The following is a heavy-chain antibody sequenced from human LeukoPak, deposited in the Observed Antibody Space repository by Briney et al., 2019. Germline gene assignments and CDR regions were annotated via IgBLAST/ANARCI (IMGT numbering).Heavy chain of an antibody. V-gene: IGHV3-11*04. CDR3: ASGHGSYTYYYYYMDV. CDR2: ISSSGSTI. CDR1: GFTFSDYY. Sequence: GRSLRLSCAASGFTFSDYYMSWIRQAPGKGLEWVSYISSSGSTIYYADSVKGRFTISRDNSKNTLYLQMNSLRAEDTAVYYCASGHGSYTYYYYYMDVWGKGTTVTVSS. J-gene: IGHJ6*03. D-gene: IGHD1-26*01.